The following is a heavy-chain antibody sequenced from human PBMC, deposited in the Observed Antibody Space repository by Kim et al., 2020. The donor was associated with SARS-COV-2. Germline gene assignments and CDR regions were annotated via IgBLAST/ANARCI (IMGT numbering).Heavy chain of an antibody. CDR3: ARYYYDSSGYYSFNY. CDR2: IYYSGST. Sequence: SETLSLTCTVSGGSISSGGYYWSWIRQQPGKGLEWIGYIYYSGSTYYDPSLQSRVTISVDTSKNQFSLKLSSVTAADTAVYYCARYYYDSSGYYSFNYWGQGTLVTVSS. CDR1: GGSISSGGYY. D-gene: IGHD3-22*01. J-gene: IGHJ4*02. V-gene: IGHV4-31*03.